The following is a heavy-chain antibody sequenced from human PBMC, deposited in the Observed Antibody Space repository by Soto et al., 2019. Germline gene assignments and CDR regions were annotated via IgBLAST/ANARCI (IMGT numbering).Heavy chain of an antibody. CDR2: IYSSGST. CDR3: ARDRGDYGSADY. Sequence: QVPLQESGPGLVKPSETLSLTCTVSGGSIDSYYWSWIRQSAGKGLEWIGRIYSSGSTNYNPSLISRVTMSVDTSKNQFSLRLSSVTAADTAVYYCARDRGDYGSADYWGQGTLVTVSS. CDR1: GGSIDSYY. J-gene: IGHJ4*02. D-gene: IGHD3-10*01. V-gene: IGHV4-4*07.